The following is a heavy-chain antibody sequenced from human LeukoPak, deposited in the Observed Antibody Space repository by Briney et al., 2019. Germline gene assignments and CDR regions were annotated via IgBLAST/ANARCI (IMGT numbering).Heavy chain of an antibody. Sequence: SESLSLTCHVSGGSISSYYWSWIMQPPGKGLEWIGYIYYSGSTNYNPSLKSRVTISVVTSKNQFYLKLRSVTAADTAIYYCARQVGESDAFDIWGQGTMVTVS. J-gene: IGHJ3*02. V-gene: IGHV4-59*08. CDR2: IYYSGST. CDR1: GGSISSYY. CDR3: ARQVGESDAFDI.